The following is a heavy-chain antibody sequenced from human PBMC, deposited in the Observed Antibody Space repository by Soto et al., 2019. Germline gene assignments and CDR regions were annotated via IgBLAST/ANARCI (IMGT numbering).Heavy chain of an antibody. V-gene: IGHV5-51*01. CDR2: IYPGDSDT. D-gene: IGHD6-13*01. CDR3: ARTSAAGKYYYGMDV. Sequence: GESLKISCKGSGYSFTSYWIGWVRQMPWKGLEWMGIIYPGDSDTRYSPSFQGQVTISADKSISTAYLQWSSLEASDTAMYYCARTSAAGKYYYGMDVWGQGTTVTVSS. J-gene: IGHJ6*02. CDR1: GYSFTSYW.